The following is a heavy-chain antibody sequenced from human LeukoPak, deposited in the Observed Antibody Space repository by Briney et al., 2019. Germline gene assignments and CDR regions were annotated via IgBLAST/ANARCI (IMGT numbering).Heavy chain of an antibody. V-gene: IGHV4-34*01. CDR3: ARGTRGHPTICYYYYYMDV. J-gene: IGHJ6*03. CDR2: INHSGGT. D-gene: IGHD1-7*01. CDR1: GGSFSGYQ. Sequence: SETLSLTCAVYGGSFSGYQWSWIRQPPGEGLEWIGEINHSGGTSYNPSLKSRVTISVDTSKNQFSLHLSSVTAADTAVYYCARGTRGHPTICYYYYYMDVWDKGTTVTVSS.